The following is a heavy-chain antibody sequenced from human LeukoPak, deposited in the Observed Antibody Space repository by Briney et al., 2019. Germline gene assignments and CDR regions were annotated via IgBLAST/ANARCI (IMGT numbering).Heavy chain of an antibody. CDR1: GFSLSTTGMC. D-gene: IGHD3-16*02. CDR3: ARVKSDLELAFPYYYMDV. CDR2: IGWDEDK. J-gene: IGHJ6*03. V-gene: IGHV2-70*11. Sequence: ESGPALVKPTQTLTLTCSLSGFSLSTTGMCVSWIRQPPGKAPEWLARIGWDEDKYYSTSLKTRLTISKDTSKNQVVLTMTNMDPVDSATYYCARVKSDLELAFPYYYMDVWGKGTTVTVSS.